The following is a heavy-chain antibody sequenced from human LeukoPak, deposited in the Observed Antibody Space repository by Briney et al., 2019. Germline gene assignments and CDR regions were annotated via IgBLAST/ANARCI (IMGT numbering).Heavy chain of an antibody. CDR3: AREYVVVVPAAISAFDY. J-gene: IGHJ4*02. Sequence: GASVKVSCKASGYTFTGYYMHWVRQAPGQGLEWMGWINPNSGGTNYAQKFQGRGTMTRDTSISTAYMELSRLRSDDTAVYYCAREYVVVVPAAISAFDYWGQGTLVTVSS. D-gene: IGHD2-2*01. V-gene: IGHV1-2*02. CDR1: GYTFTGYY. CDR2: INPNSGGT.